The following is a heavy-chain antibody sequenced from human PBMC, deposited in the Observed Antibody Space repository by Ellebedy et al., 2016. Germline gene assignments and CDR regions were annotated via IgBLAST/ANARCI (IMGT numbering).Heavy chain of an antibody. J-gene: IGHJ4*02. CDR3: ARHRDERWQLGASDF. CDR2: IDPRDSYI. CDR1: GYSFIHYW. Sequence: GESLKISCQTSGYSFIHYWISWVRQVPGKGLEWMGRIDPRDSYINYNPSFHGHVTISSDRSLTTVSLQWSSLGAAETAIYYCARHRDERWQLGASDFWGQGTRVTVSS. D-gene: IGHD4-23*01. V-gene: IGHV5-10-1*01.